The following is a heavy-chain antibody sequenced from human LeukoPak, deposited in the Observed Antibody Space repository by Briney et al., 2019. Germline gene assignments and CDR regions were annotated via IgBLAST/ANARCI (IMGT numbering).Heavy chain of an antibody. CDR2: ISGSGGAI. Sequence: GGSLRLSCATSGFTFTTYEMNWVRQAPGKGLEWVLHISGSGGAIYYADSVKGRFTISRDNAKNSLYLQMSSLRVEDTAVYYCARRYCSSTICTLVYWGQGTLVTVSS. CDR3: ARRYCSSTICTLVY. CDR1: GFTFTTYE. D-gene: IGHD2-2*01. V-gene: IGHV3-48*03. J-gene: IGHJ4*02.